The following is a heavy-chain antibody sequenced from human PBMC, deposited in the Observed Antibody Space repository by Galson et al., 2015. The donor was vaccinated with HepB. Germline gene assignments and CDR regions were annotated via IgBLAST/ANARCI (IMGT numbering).Heavy chain of an antibody. CDR3: ATPMASRGWGPIDY. D-gene: IGHD5-24*01. V-gene: IGHV3-30*03. Sequence: SLRLPCAASGFTFSSYGMHWVRQAPGKGLEWVAVISYDGSNKYYADSVKGRFTISRDNSKNTLYLQMNSLRAEDTAVYYCATPMASRGWGPIDYWGQGTLVTVSS. CDR1: GFTFSSYG. CDR2: ISYDGSNK. J-gene: IGHJ4*02.